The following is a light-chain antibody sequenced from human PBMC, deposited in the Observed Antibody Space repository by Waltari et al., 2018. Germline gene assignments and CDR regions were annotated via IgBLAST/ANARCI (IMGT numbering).Light chain of an antibody. CDR3: QQTYSAPLYT. J-gene: IGKJ2*01. V-gene: IGKV1-39*01. Sequence: DVQMTQSQSSLSASVGDRVTITCRASQTISRYLNWYQQKPGKVPKLLIYSASSLQNGVPSRFSGSGSGTDFTLTISSLQPEDFATYYCQQTYSAPLYTFGQGTKLEIK. CDR1: QTISRY. CDR2: SAS.